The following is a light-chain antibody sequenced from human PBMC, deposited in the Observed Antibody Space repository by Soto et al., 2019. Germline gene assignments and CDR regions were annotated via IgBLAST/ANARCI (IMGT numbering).Light chain of an antibody. CDR3: QQSSSTPQT. Sequence: DIQVTQSRSSLSASVGDRFTITCLAIQSISKYLSWYQQKPGKAPKLLINVASTLQSGVPSRFSGSGSGTDFTLAISSLQPEDFAPYYCQQSSSTPQTFGGGTKVDIK. CDR1: QSISKY. J-gene: IGKJ4*01. V-gene: IGKV1-39*01. CDR2: VAS.